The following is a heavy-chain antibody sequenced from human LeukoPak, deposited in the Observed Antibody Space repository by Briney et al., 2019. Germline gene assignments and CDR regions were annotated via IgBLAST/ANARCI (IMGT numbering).Heavy chain of an antibody. CDR1: GYTFTNFW. CDR2: IYPGDSDT. CDR3: ARLRIGIVVVMEPPDY. J-gene: IGHJ4*02. Sequence: GESLKISCKTSGYTFTNFWIAWVRQMPGKGLEWMGIIYPGDSDTRYSPSFQGQVTISADKSISTAYLQWSSLKASDTAMYYCARLRIGIVVVMEPPDYWGQGTLVTVSS. V-gene: IGHV5-51*01. D-gene: IGHD3-22*01.